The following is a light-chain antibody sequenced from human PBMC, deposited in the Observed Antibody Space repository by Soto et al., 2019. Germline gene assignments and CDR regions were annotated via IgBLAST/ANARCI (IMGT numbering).Light chain of an antibody. V-gene: IGLV2-23*03. CDR3: CSYAGSSTFV. CDR1: SNNVGSYNL. Sequence: QCALTQPASVSGSPGQSITISCTGTSNNVGSYNLVSWYQQHPGKAPKLMIYEGSKRPSGVSNRFSGSKSGNTVSLTISGLQAEDEADYYCCSYAGSSTFVFGGGTKLTVL. CDR2: EGS. J-gene: IGLJ2*01.